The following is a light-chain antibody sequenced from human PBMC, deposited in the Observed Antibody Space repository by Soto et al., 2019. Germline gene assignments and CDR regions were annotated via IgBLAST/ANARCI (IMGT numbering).Light chain of an antibody. Sequence: SALTQPASVSGSPGQSITISCTGTSSDIGAYNYVSWYQQHPGKAPKLMIYDVSNRPSGLSNRFSGSKSGNTASLTISGLQAEDEADYYCSSYTSSATYGFGTGTKLTVL. CDR1: SSDIGAYNY. CDR2: DVS. J-gene: IGLJ1*01. CDR3: SSYTSSATYG. V-gene: IGLV2-14*01.